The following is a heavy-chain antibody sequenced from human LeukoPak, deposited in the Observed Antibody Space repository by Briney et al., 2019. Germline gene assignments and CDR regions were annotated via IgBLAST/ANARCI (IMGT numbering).Heavy chain of an antibody. J-gene: IGHJ3*02. CDR2: IRYDGSKS. CDR3: AKDGGSGSYFAFDI. Sequence: PGGALRLSXAASGFTFNSYGMHWVRQAPGKGLEWVAVIRYDGSKSYFANSVKGRFALSRDNSKDTLYLQMSSLRPEDTAVYFCAKDGGSGSYFAFDIWGQGTMVTVSS. CDR1: GFTFNSYG. V-gene: IGHV3-30*02. D-gene: IGHD1-26*01.